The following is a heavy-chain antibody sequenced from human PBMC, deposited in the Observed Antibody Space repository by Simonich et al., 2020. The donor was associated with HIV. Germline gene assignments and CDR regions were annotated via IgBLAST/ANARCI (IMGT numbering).Heavy chain of an antibody. J-gene: IGHJ5*02. Sequence: QVQLQQWGAGLLKPSETLSLTCAVYGGSFSDYYWSWIRQPPGQGLEWIGEFIHSGSTNHNPSLKSRVTISVDTSKNQFSLKLSSVTAADTAVYYCARGTQRASWGYPPRHWFDTWGQGTLVTVSS. V-gene: IGHV4-34*12. CDR3: ARGTQRASWGYPPRHWFDT. CDR1: GGSFSDYY. CDR2: FIHSGST. D-gene: IGHD7-27*01.